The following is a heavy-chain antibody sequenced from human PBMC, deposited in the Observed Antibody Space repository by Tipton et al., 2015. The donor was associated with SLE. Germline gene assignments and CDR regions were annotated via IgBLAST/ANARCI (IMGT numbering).Heavy chain of an antibody. V-gene: IGHV4-59*08. CDR2: VYYTGTT. CDR1: GDSISGYY. D-gene: IGHD3-3*01. Sequence: TLSLTCTVSGDSISGYYWSWVRQPPGKGLEWIGYVYYTGTTNYNPSLLSRVTISADTSKNQFSLKLRSVTAADTAVYYCARQSPRGLEWIPGYYFDSWGQGTLVTVSS. CDR3: ARQSPRGLEWIPGYYFDS. J-gene: IGHJ4*02.